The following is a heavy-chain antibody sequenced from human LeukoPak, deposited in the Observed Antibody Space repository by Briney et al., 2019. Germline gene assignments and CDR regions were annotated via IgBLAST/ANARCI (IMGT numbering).Heavy chain of an antibody. Sequence: TAGESLKICCKGSGYRFTTYWIGWVRQVPGKGLEWVGIISPGNSDTRYSSCFQGQVTISANKSISTAYLQWSSLKAADTAMYYCARRGYISSWYYFDSWGQGTLVTVSS. CDR2: ISPGNSDT. CDR3: ARRGYISSWYYFDS. D-gene: IGHD6-13*01. CDR1: GYRFTTYW. J-gene: IGHJ4*02. V-gene: IGHV5-51*01.